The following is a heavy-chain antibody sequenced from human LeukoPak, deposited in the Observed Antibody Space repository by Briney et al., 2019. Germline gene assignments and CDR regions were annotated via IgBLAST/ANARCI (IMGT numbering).Heavy chain of an antibody. CDR3: ARDRAPSTAYDILTVVGMDV. J-gene: IGHJ6*04. CDR1: GGTFSSYA. Sequence: ASVKVSCKASGGTFSSYAISWVRQAPGQGLESMGGIIPIFGTANYAQKFQGRVTITADESTSTAYMELSSLRSEDTAVYYCARDRAPSTAYDILTVVGMDVWGKGTTVTVSS. V-gene: IGHV1-69*13. CDR2: IIPIFGTA. D-gene: IGHD3-9*01.